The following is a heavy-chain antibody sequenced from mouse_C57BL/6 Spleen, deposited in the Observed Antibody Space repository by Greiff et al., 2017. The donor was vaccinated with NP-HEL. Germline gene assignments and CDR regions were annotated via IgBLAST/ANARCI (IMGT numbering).Heavy chain of an antibody. J-gene: IGHJ3*01. D-gene: IGHD4-1*02. V-gene: IGHV10-1*01. CDR1: GFSFNTYA. CDR2: IRSKSNNYAT. CDR3: ATGTRTFAY. Sequence: EVKLVESGGGLVQPKGSLKLSCAASGFSFNTYAMNWVRQAPGKGLEWVARIRSKSNNYATYYADSVKDRFTISRDDSESMLYLQMNNLKTEDTAMYYCATGTRTFAYWGQGTLVTVSA.